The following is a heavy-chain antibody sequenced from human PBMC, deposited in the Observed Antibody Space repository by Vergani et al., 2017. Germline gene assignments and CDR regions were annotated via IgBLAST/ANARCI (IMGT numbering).Heavy chain of an antibody. J-gene: IGHJ4*02. D-gene: IGHD3-22*01. Sequence: EVQLLESGGGLVQPGGSLRLSCAASGFTFSTYAMTWFRQAPGKGLEWVSTISSDGGSTYYADSVKGRFTISRDNSKNTLSLQMNSLTAEDTAIYYCAGPQVTSAYYYGGFDYWGQGILVTVSS. CDR1: GFTFSTYA. CDR3: AGPQVTSAYYYGGFDY. CDR2: ISSDGGST. V-gene: IGHV3-23*01.